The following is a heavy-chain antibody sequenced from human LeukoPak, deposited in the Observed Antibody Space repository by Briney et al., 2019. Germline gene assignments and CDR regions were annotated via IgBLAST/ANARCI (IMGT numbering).Heavy chain of an antibody. D-gene: IGHD2/OR15-2a*01. CDR2: ISYDGRTK. V-gene: IGHV3-30*04. CDR3: ARDRHYSDTTTYYFAY. J-gene: IGHJ4*02. CDR1: GFTFSSYA. Sequence: PGGSLRLSCAASGFTFSSYAMSWVRQAPGKGLEWVTVISYDGRTKFYADSVRGRFTISRDNSQNTLYLQMDGLRAEDTAVYYCARDRHYSDTTTYYFAYWGQGTLVTVSP.